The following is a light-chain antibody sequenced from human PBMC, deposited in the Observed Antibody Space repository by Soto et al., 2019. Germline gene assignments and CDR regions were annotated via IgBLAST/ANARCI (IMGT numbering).Light chain of an antibody. J-gene: IGKJ4*01. CDR1: QGIGSN. CDR2: AAS. V-gene: IGKV1-8*01. CDR3: QQYYSYPALT. Sequence: AIRMTQSPSSFSASTGDRVTITCRASQGIGSNLAWYQQKPGKPPKLLIYAASTLQSGVPSRFSGSGSGTDFTLTISCLQSEDFATYYCQQYYSYPALTFGGGSKVEIK.